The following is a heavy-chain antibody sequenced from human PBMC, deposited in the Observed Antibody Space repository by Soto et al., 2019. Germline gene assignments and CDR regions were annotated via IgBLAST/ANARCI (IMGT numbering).Heavy chain of an antibody. CDR3: ARHLASVSGSYYSVWIYYFDY. V-gene: IGHV4-39*01. CDR1: GGSISSSSYY. Sequence: SETLSLTCTVSGGSISSSSYYWGWIRQPPGKGLEWIGSIYYSGSTYYNPSLKSRVTISVDTSKNQFSLTLSSVTAADTAVYYCARHLASVSGSYYSVWIYYFDYWGQGTLVTVSS. CDR2: IYYSGST. D-gene: IGHD1-26*01. J-gene: IGHJ4*02.